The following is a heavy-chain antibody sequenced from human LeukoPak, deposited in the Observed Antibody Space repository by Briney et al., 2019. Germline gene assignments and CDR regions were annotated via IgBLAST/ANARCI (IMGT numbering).Heavy chain of an antibody. Sequence: SSVTVSCKASGYTFTGYYMHWVRQAPGQGLEWMGWINPNCGGTNYAQKFQGRVTMTRDTSISTAYMELSRLRSDDTAVYYCARNVRRYYDILTGQSQMNWFDPWGQEPWSPSPQ. CDR2: INPNCGGT. V-gene: IGHV1-2*02. CDR3: ARNVRRYYDILTGQSQMNWFDP. D-gene: IGHD3-9*01. CDR1: GYTFTGYY. J-gene: IGHJ5*02.